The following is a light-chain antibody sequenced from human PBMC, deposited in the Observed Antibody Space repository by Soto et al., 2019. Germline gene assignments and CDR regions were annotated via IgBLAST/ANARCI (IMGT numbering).Light chain of an antibody. CDR3: VQFSHFPWT. Sequence: DIVLTQTPLSSPVTLGQPASISCRSSQSLVYSDGNTYLSWLQQRPGQPPRLLIYQISNRFSGVPDRFSGSGAGTDFTLKISRVEAEDVGVYSCVQFSHFPWTFGQGTKVEIK. CDR1: QSLVYSDGNTY. J-gene: IGKJ1*01. V-gene: IGKV2-24*01. CDR2: QIS.